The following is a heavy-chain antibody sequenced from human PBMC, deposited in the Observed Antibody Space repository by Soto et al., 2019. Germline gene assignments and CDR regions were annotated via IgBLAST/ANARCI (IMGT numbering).Heavy chain of an antibody. D-gene: IGHD2-15*01. J-gene: IGHJ6*02. CDR2: ISYDGSNK. CDR3: ARDHVVVAATFRASYYGMDV. Sequence: QVQLVESGGGVVQPGRSLRLSCAASGFTFSSYAMHWVRQAPGKGLEWVAVISYDGSNKYYADSGKGRFTISRDNSKNTLYLQMNSLRAEDTAVYYCARDHVVVAATFRASYYGMDVWGQGTTVTVSS. CDR1: GFTFSSYA. V-gene: IGHV3-30-3*01.